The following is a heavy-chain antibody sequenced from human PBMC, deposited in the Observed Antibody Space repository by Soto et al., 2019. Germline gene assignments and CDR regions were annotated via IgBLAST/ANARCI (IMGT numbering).Heavy chain of an antibody. CDR2: IIPIFGTA. D-gene: IGHD2-15*01. Sequence: QVQLVQSGAEVKKPGSSVKVSCKASGGTFSSYAISWVRQAPGQGLEWMGGIIPIFGTANYAQKFQGRVTITADESTSTACMELSSLRSEDTAVYYCAMSIVVVVAARRLTLDYWCQGTLVTASS. CDR3: AMSIVVVVAARRLTLDY. CDR1: GGTFSSYA. V-gene: IGHV1-69*12. J-gene: IGHJ4*02.